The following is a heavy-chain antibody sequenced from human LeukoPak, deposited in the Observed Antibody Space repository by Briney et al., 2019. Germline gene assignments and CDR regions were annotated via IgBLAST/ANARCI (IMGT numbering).Heavy chain of an antibody. Sequence: SGGSLRLSCAASGFSFSDFGMHWVRQAPGKGLQWVSFIPYDANNPSYTDSVRGRFTVSRDNSKKTLYLQMNSLGVEDTAVYYCAKPAPLTGDDYYFDYWGQGTLVTVSS. D-gene: IGHD7-27*01. CDR1: GFSFSDFG. CDR3: AKPAPLTGDDYYFDY. V-gene: IGHV3-30*02. J-gene: IGHJ4*02. CDR2: IPYDANNP.